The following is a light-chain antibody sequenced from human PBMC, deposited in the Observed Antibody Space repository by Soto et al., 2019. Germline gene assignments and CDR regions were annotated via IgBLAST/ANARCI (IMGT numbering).Light chain of an antibody. CDR3: CSYTSSRTYV. J-gene: IGLJ1*01. V-gene: IGLV2-14*03. Sequence: QSALTQPASVSGSPGQSITISCTGTSSDVGGYDYGSWYQQHPGKAPKLMIYDVSNRPSGVSTRFSGSKSGNTASLTISGLQAEDEADYHCCSYTSSRTYVFGTGTKLTVL. CDR2: DVS. CDR1: SSDVGGYDY.